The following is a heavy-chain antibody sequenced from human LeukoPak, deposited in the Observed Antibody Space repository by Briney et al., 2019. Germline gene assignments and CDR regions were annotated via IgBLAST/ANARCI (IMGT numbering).Heavy chain of an antibody. CDR2: IYYSGST. J-gene: IGHJ4*02. CDR3: ARAQVGIVGATEFAY. D-gene: IGHD1-26*01. CDR1: GGSISSYY. Sequence: PSETLSLTSTVSGGSISSYYWTWIRQPPGKGLEWIGYIYYSGSTKYNPSLKSRVTISVDSSKNHFSLKLSSVTAADTAVYYCARAQVGIVGATEFAYWGQGTLVTVSS. V-gene: IGHV4-59*08.